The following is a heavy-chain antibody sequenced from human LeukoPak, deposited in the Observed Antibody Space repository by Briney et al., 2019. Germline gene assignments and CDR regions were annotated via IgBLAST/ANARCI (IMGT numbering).Heavy chain of an antibody. CDR1: GFTFSSYA. Sequence: GRSLRLSCAASGFTFSSYAMHWVRQAPGKGLEWVAVISYDGSNKYYADSVKGRLTISRDNSKNTLYLQMNSLRAEDTAVYYCARDLLMVRGVIMGGMGPFDIWGQGTMVTVSS. V-gene: IGHV3-30*04. J-gene: IGHJ3*02. CDR2: ISYDGSNK. D-gene: IGHD3-10*01. CDR3: ARDLLMVRGVIMGGMGPFDI.